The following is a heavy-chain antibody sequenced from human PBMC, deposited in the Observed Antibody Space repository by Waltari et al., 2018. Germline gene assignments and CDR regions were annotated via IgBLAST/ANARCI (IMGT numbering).Heavy chain of an antibody. CDR2: IYYSGST. J-gene: IGHJ4*02. D-gene: IGHD6-19*01. V-gene: IGHV4-39*01. CDR3: ATKRESSASGFDY. Sequence: QLQLQESGPGLVKPSETLSFPCPVSGGSISSSSYYWGWIRQPPGKGLEWIGSIYYSGSTYYNPSLKSRVTISVDTSKNQFSLKLSSVTAADTAVYYCATKRESSASGFDYWGQGTLVTVSS. CDR1: GGSISSSSYY.